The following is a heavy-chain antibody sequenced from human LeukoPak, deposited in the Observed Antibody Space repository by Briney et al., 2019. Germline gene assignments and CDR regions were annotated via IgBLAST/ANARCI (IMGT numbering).Heavy chain of an antibody. J-gene: IGHJ6*03. D-gene: IGHD2-2*01. V-gene: IGHV1-69*13. CDR2: IIPIFGTA. CDR1: GGTFSSYA. CDR3: ARGAYCSSTSCYGNYYMDV. Sequence: SVKVSCKASGGTFSSYAISWVRQAPGQGLEWMGGIIPIFGTANYAQKFQGRVTITADESTSTAYMELSSLRSEDTAVYYCARGAYCSSTSCYGNYYMDVWGKGTTVTVSS.